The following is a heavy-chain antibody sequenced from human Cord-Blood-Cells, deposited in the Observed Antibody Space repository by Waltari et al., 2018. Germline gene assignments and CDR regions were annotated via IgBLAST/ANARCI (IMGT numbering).Heavy chain of an antibody. CDR3: ARGLRGLRYFDWLLPEYYFDY. CDR2: INHSGST. V-gene: IGHV4-34*01. CDR1: GGSLRWSQ. Sequence: QLLLHQWGAGLSQPSEILSLTRAVYGGSLRWSQSSWSPNHPRKGLEWIGEINHSGSTNYNPSLKSRVTISVDTSKNQFSLKLSSVTAADTAVYYCARGLRGLRYFDWLLPEYYFDYWGQGTLVTVSS. J-gene: IGHJ4*02. D-gene: IGHD3-9*01.